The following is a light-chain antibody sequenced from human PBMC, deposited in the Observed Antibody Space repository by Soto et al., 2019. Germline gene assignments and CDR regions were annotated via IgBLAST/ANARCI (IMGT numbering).Light chain of an antibody. J-gene: IGKJ3*01. V-gene: IGKV3-20*01. Sequence: EIVLMQSPDILSLSPGERATVSCRASETITNNDLAWYQQKPGRTPTLLIYGASTRATGIPDRFSATGSGTDFSLTISSVEPEDFAVYYCQQYGASPFTFGPGTRVEI. CDR3: QQYGASPFT. CDR2: GAS. CDR1: ETITNND.